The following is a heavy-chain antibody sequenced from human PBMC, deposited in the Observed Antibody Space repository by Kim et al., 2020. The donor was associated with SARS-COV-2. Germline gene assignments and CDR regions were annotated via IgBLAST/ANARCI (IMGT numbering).Heavy chain of an antibody. CDR2: IKSKTDGGTT. CDR1: GFTFSNAW. Sequence: GGSLRLSCAASGFTFSNAWMSWVRQAPGKGLEWVGRIKSKTDGGTTDYAAPVKGRFTISRDDSKNTLYLQMNSLKTEDTAVYYCTTDVWFGELWIARPFDYWGQGTLVTVSS. D-gene: IGHD3-10*01. V-gene: IGHV3-15*01. CDR3: TTDVWFGELWIARPFDY. J-gene: IGHJ4*02.